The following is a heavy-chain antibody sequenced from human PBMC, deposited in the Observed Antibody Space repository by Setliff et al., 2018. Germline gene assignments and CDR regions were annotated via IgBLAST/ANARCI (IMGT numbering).Heavy chain of an antibody. CDR1: GFTFSTYS. Sequence: TGGSLRLSCAASGFTFSTYSLIWVRQAPGTGLEWVGRIKSKADGGTTDYVAPVKGRFTISRDDSKNTLFLQMNSLKTEDTAVYYCTLANCDANCAGLNWFDPWGQGTLVTVSS. CDR2: IKSKADGGTT. D-gene: IGHD2-21*02. J-gene: IGHJ5*02. CDR3: TLANCDANCAGLNWFDP. V-gene: IGHV3-15*01.